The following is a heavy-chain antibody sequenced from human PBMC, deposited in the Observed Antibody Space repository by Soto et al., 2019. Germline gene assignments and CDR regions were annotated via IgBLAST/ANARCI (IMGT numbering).Heavy chain of an antibody. Sequence: PSETLSLTCTVSGGSISSYYWSWIRQPPGKGLEWIGYIYYSGSTNYNPSLKSRVTISVDTSKNQFSLKLSSVTAADTAVYYCARGKYYYDSSGYYNWFDPWGQGTLVTVYS. J-gene: IGHJ5*02. V-gene: IGHV4-59*01. CDR1: GGSISSYY. D-gene: IGHD3-22*01. CDR2: IYYSGST. CDR3: ARGKYYYDSSGYYNWFDP.